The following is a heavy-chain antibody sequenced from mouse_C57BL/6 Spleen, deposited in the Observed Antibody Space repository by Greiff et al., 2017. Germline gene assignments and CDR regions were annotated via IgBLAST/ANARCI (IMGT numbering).Heavy chain of an antibody. CDR3: VRQELWSAWFAY. CDR1: GFSFNTYA. D-gene: IGHD1-1*02. Sequence: EVKLEESGGGLVQPKGSLKLSCAASGFSFNTYAMNWVRQAPGKGLEWVARIRSKSNNYATYYADSVKDRFTISRDDSESMLYLQMNNLKTEDTAMYYCVRQELWSAWFAYWGQGTLVTVSA. CDR2: IRSKSNNYAT. J-gene: IGHJ3*01. V-gene: IGHV10-1*01.